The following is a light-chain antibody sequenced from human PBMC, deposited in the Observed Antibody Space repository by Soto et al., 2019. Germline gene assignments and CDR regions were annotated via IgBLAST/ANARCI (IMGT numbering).Light chain of an antibody. CDR1: QSVSRNY. CDR2: GVS. CDR3: QQRNIWPPVT. J-gene: IGKJ5*01. V-gene: IGKV3D-20*02. Sequence: EVVLTQSPGTLSLSPGEGATLSCRASQSVSRNYLAWYQQKPGQAPRLLMFGVSSRAAGIPARFSGSGSGTDFTLTISSLEPEDSAVYYCQQRNIWPPVTFGQGTRLEIK.